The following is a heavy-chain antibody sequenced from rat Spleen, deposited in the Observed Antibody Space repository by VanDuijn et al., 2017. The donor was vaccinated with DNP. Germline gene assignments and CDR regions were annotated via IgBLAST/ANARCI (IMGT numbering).Heavy chain of an antibody. D-gene: IGHD1-9*01. CDR3: ATTPYILLRAMDA. V-gene: IGHV5S23*01. Sequence: EVQLLESGGGLVQPGNSLKLSCAVSRFTFSNYGMAWVRQAPKKGLEWVATISTSGGSTYYRDSVKGRFTISRDNAKSTLYLQMDSLRSEDTATYYCATTPYILLRAMDAWGQGTSVTVSS. J-gene: IGHJ4*01. CDR1: RFTFSNYG. CDR2: ISTSGGST.